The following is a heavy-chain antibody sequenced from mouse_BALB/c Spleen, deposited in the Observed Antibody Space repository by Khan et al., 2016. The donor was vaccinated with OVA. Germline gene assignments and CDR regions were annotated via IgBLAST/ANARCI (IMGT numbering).Heavy chain of an antibody. D-gene: IGHD2-2*01. CDR2: INPSHGDT. J-gene: IGHJ3*01. CDR3: TRGGYGGFAS. V-gene: IGHV1-53*01. CDR1: GYTFTSYY. Sequence: VQLKQSGAELVKPGASVKLSCKASGYTFTSYYMYWVKQRPGQGLEWIGDINPSHGDTYFNEKFKNKATLTVDKSSSTTYMQLSSLTSEDSAVYYCTRGGYGGFASWGQGALVTVSA.